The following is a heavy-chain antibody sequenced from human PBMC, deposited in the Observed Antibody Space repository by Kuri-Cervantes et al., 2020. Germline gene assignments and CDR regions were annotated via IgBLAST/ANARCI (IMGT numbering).Heavy chain of an antibody. CDR3: ARRAAAGTGSLDY. D-gene: IGHD6-13*01. J-gene: IGHJ4*02. V-gene: IGHV4-34*01. CDR2: INHSGST. CDR1: GGSISSYY. Sequence: SETLSLTCTVSGGSISSYYWSWIRQPPGKGLEWIGEINHSGSTNYNPSLKSRVTISVDTSKNQFSLKLSSVTAADTAVYYCARRAAAGTGSLDYWGQGTLVTVSS.